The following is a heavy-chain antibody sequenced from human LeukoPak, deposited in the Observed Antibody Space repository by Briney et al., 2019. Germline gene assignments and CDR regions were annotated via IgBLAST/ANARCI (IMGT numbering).Heavy chain of an antibody. CDR3: ARVVRPPCSSSWSDY. CDR1: GYTFTGYY. J-gene: IGHJ4*02. V-gene: IGHV1-8*02. Sequence: ASVKVSCKASGYTFTGYYMHWVRQAPGQGLEWMGWINPSSGNTGYAQKFQGRVTMTRNTSISTAYMELSSLRSEDTAVYYCARVVRPPCSSSWSDYWGQGTLVTVSS. CDR2: INPSSGNT. D-gene: IGHD6-13*01.